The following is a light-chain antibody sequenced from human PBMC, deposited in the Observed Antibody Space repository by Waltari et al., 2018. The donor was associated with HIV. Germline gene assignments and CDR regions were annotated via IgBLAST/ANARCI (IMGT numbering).Light chain of an antibody. V-gene: IGKV1-33*01. Sequence: DPVTITCQASQDISNYLNWYQQKPGKAPKLLIYDASNLETGVPSRFSGSGSGTDFTFTISSLQPEDIATYYCQQYDNPVTFGQGTRLEIK. CDR3: QQYDNPVT. J-gene: IGKJ5*01. CDR1: QDISNY. CDR2: DAS.